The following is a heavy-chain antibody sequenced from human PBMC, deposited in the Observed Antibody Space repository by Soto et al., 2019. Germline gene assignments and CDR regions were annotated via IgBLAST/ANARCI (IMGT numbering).Heavy chain of an antibody. Sequence: EVQLLESGGGLVQPGGSLRLSCAASGFTFSSYSMSWVRQAPGKGLEWVSSISGSGGNTYYADSVKGQFTISRDNSKNMLYLQINSLRVEDTAVYYCARVFSSPRPGLGSFDSWGQGTLVTVSS. CDR3: ARVFSSPRPGLGSFDS. V-gene: IGHV3-23*01. CDR2: ISGSGGNT. CDR1: GFTFSSYS. D-gene: IGHD2-2*01. J-gene: IGHJ4*02.